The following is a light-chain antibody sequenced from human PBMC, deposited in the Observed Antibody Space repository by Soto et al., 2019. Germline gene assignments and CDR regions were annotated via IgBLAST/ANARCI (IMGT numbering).Light chain of an antibody. CDR1: SSDVGGYNY. V-gene: IGLV2-14*01. Sequence: QSALTQPASVSGSPGQSITISCTGTSSDVGGYNYASWYQQHPGKAPKLMIYEVSNRPSGVSNRFSGSKSGNTASLTISGLQAEDEADYYCSSYTSSSTVFGTGTKLTVL. CDR3: SSYTSSSTV. J-gene: IGLJ1*01. CDR2: EVS.